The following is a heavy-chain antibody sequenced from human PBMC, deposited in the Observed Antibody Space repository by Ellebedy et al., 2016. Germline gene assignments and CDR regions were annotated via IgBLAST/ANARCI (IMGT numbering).Heavy chain of an antibody. Sequence: ASVKVSXXASGYTFTRYSITWVRRAPGQGLEWMGFVNTFSGNTKFAQKFQGRVSMTTDSSTHTAYMDLRSLRSDDTAMYYCAKTSGWGYGENWGQGTLVTVSS. V-gene: IGHV1-18*01. CDR1: GYTFTRYS. D-gene: IGHD3-10*01. J-gene: IGHJ4*02. CDR3: AKTSGWGYGEN. CDR2: VNTFSGNT.